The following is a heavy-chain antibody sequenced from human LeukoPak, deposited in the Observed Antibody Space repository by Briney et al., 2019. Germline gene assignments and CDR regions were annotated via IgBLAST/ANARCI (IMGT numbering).Heavy chain of an antibody. V-gene: IGHV3-7*01. CDR1: GFTFSSFW. Sequence: PGGSLRLSCAASGFTFSSFWMSWVRQAPGKGLEWVANITQDGSEKYYVDSVKGRFTISRDNTKNSLYLQMNSLRAEDTAVYYCARGEKGWPYYYYYYMDVWGKGTTVTVSS. CDR3: ARGEKGWPYYYYYYMDV. J-gene: IGHJ6*03. D-gene: IGHD6-19*01. CDR2: ITQDGSEK.